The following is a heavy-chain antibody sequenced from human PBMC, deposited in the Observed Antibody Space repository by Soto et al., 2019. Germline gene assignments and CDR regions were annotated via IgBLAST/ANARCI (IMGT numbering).Heavy chain of an antibody. CDR1: GYTFTSYY. V-gene: IGHV1-46*01. D-gene: IGHD6-13*01. CDR2: INPSGGST. Sequence: QVQLVQSGAEVKKPGASVKVSCKASGYTFTSYYMHWVRQAPGQGLEWMGIINPSGGSTSYAQKFQGRVTMTRDTSTSTGYMELSSLRSEDTAVYYCARVIGPRENIAAAVRAYYYGMDVWGQGTTVTVSS. CDR3: ARVIGPRENIAAAVRAYYYGMDV. J-gene: IGHJ6*02.